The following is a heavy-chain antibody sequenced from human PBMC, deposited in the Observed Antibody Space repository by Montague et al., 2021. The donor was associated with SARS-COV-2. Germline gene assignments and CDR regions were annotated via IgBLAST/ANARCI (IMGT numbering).Heavy chain of an antibody. CDR1: GGSMSGYN. Sequence: TLSLTCNVAGGSMSGYNWSWIRQPPGKGLQWIGSMYNSENTSYNPSLKSRVTISVDTSKKQFSLRLSSATAADTAVYFCARGINSAGSYYYHLDVWGQGTTVTVSS. CDR2: MYNSENT. J-gene: IGHJ6*02. D-gene: IGHD2-21*01. CDR3: ARGINSAGSYYYHLDV. V-gene: IGHV4-59*01.